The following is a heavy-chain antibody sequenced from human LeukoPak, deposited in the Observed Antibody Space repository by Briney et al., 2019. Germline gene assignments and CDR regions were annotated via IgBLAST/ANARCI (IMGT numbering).Heavy chain of an antibody. V-gene: IGHV3-23*01. Sequence: GGSLRLSCAASGFTFSSYAMSWVRQAPGKGLEWVSAISGSGGSTYYADSVKGRFTISRDNSQNTLYLQMNSLRAEDTAVYYCAKDRVGATTETFDYWGQGTLVTVSS. CDR1: GFTFSSYA. CDR3: AKDRVGATTETFDY. J-gene: IGHJ4*02. CDR2: ISGSGGST. D-gene: IGHD1-26*01.